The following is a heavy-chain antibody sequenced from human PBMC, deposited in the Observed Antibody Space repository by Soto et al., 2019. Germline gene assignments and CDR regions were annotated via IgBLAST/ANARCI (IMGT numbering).Heavy chain of an antibody. Sequence: ASETLSLTCTVSGGSISSGDNYWSWIRQPPGKGLEWIGYIYYSGSTYYNPSLKSRVTISVDTSKNQFSLKLNSVTAADTAVYYCASNSYGYIFYDSWGQGTLVTVSS. D-gene: IGHD5-18*01. V-gene: IGHV4-30-4*01. CDR3: ASNSYGYIFYDS. J-gene: IGHJ4*02. CDR2: IYYSGST. CDR1: GGSISSGDNY.